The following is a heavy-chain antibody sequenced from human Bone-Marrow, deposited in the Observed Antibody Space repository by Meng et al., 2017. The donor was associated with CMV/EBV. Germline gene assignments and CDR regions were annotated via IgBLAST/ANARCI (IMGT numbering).Heavy chain of an antibody. CDR3: ARDGGSGWDHYYYGMDV. D-gene: IGHD6-19*01. CDR1: GFTFSSYG. CDR2: IRYDGSNK. J-gene: IGHJ6*02. V-gene: IGHV3-30*02. Sequence: GGSLRLSCAASGFTFSSYGMHWVRQAPGKGLEWVAFIRYDGSNKYYADSVKGRFTISRDNSKNTLYLQMNSLRAEDTAVYYCARDGGSGWDHYYYGMDVWGRGPTVTVSS.